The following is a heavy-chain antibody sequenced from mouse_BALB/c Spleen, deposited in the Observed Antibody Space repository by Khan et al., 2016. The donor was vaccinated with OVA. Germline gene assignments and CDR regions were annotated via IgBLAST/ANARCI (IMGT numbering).Heavy chain of an antibody. CDR3: TREAYRYDEYYFDY. J-gene: IGHJ2*01. V-gene: IGHV5-6-5*01. Sequence: EVELVESGGGSVKPGGSLKLSCEVSGFTFSSYVMSWVRQTPEKRLEWVASISSGGSTYYPDSVKGRFTISRDNARNIVYLQMSSLRSEDMAMYFCTREAYRYDEYYFDYWGQGTTLTVSS. CDR1: GFTFSSYV. CDR2: ISSGGST. D-gene: IGHD2-14*01.